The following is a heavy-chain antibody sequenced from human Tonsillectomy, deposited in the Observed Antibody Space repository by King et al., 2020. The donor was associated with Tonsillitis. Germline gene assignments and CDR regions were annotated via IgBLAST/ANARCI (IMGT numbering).Heavy chain of an antibody. J-gene: IGHJ3*02. CDR1: GFTFSSYW. D-gene: IGHD3-9*01. CDR3: ARDGYDILTGYPHDAFDI. CDR2: IKQDGSGK. V-gene: IGHV3-7*03. Sequence: VQLVESGGGLVQPGGSLRLSCAASGFTFSSYWMSWVRQAPGKGLEWVANIKQDGSGKYYVDSVKGRFTISRDNAKNSLYLQMNSLRAEDTAVYYCARDGYDILTGYPHDAFDIWGQGTMVTVSS.